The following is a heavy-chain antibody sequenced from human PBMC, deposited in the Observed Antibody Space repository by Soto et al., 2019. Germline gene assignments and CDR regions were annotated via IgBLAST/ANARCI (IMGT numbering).Heavy chain of an antibody. CDR1: GGTFSSYA. V-gene: IGHV1-69*13. Sequence: SVKVSCKASGGTFSSYAISWVRQAPGQGLEWMGGIIPIFGTANYAQKFQGRVTITADESTSTAYMELSSLRSEDTAVYYCARVKARMTTVIQFEYYYYGMDVWGQGTTVTVS. J-gene: IGHJ6*02. D-gene: IGHD4-17*01. CDR2: IIPIFGTA. CDR3: ARVKARMTTVIQFEYYYYGMDV.